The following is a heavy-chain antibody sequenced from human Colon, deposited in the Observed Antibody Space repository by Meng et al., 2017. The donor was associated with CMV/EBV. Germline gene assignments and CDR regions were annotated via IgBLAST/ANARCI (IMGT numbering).Heavy chain of an antibody. J-gene: IGHJ5*01. CDR1: GFTVSSNY. V-gene: IGHV3-66*01. D-gene: IGHD3-10*01. Sequence: GESLKISCAASGFTVSSNYMSWVRQAPGKGLEWVSVIYSGGSTYYADSVKGRFTTSRDNAANSLYLEMNNLRGEDTGIYYCVSLGRTIRSWGHGTLVTVSS. CDR2: IYSGGST. CDR3: VSLGRTIRS.